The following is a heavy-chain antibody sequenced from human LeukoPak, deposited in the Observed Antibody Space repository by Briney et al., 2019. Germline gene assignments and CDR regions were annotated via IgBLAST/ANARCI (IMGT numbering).Heavy chain of an antibody. Sequence: SETLSLTCTVSGGFISSSSYYWGWIRQPPGKGLEWIGSIYYSGSTYYNPSLKCRVTISVDTSKNQFSLKLSSVTAADTAVYYCARHSPQDIDYWGQGTLVTVSS. J-gene: IGHJ4*02. CDR2: IYYSGST. V-gene: IGHV4-39*01. CDR1: GGFISSSSYY. CDR3: ARHSPQDIDY.